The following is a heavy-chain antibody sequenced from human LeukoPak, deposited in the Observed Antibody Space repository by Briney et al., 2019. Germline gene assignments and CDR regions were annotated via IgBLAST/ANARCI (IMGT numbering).Heavy chain of an antibody. D-gene: IGHD5-12*01. J-gene: IGHJ4*02. CDR2: INSDGSST. CDR3: ARVGQAGYVGYPLDY. V-gene: IGHV3-74*01. CDR1: GFTFSSYW. Sequence: GGSLRLSCAASGFTFSSYWMHWVRQAPGKGLVWVSRINSDGSSTSYADSVKGRFTISRDNAKNTLYLQMNSLRAEDTAVYYCARVGQAGYVGYPLDYRGQGTLVTVSS.